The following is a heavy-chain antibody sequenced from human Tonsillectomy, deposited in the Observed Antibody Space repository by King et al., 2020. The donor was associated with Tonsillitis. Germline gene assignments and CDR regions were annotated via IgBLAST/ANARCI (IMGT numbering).Heavy chain of an antibody. CDR2: IYTGGGT. V-gene: IGHV3-53*01. D-gene: IGHD3-22*01. CDR3: ARATYYYDNSGPPHRAFDI. Sequence: VQLVESGGGLIQPGGSLRLSCAASGFTVSSNYMSWVRQAPGKGLEWVSVIYTGGGTYYADSVKGRFTISRDISKNTLYLQMNSLRAEDTAVYYCARATYYYDNSGPPHRAFDIWGQGTMVTVSS. J-gene: IGHJ3*02. CDR1: GFTVSSNY.